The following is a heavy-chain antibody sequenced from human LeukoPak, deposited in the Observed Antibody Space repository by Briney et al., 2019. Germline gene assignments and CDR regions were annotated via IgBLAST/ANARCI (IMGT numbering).Heavy chain of an antibody. CDR3: ARRNYYDSSGYFDY. V-gene: IGHV4-39*01. D-gene: IGHD3-22*01. Sequence: SETLSLTCTVSGGSISSSSYYWGWIRQPPGKGLEWIGSIYYSGSTYYDPSLKSRVTISVDTSKNQFSLKLSSVTAADTAVYYCARRNYYDSSGYFDYWGQGTLVTVSS. CDR2: IYYSGST. CDR1: GGSISSSSYY. J-gene: IGHJ4*02.